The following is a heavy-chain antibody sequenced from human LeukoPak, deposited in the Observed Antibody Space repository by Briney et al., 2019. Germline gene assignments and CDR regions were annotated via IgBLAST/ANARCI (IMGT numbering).Heavy chain of an antibody. CDR2: INHSGST. D-gene: IGHD3-3*01. Sequence: KPSETLSLTCAVYGGSFSGYYWSWIRQPPGKGLEWIGEINHSGSTNYNPSLKSRVTISVDTSKNQFSLKLSSMTAADTAVYYCARGTIVVVPAATYYDFWSGYSWFDPWGQGTLVTVSS. J-gene: IGHJ5*02. V-gene: IGHV4-34*01. CDR3: ARGTIVVVPAATYYDFWSGYSWFDP. CDR1: GGSFSGYY.